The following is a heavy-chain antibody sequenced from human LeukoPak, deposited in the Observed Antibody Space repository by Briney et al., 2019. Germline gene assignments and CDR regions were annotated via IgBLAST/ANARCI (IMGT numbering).Heavy chain of an antibody. V-gene: IGHV3-21*01. D-gene: IGHD2-15*01. CDR1: GFTFSSYS. CDR2: ISSSSSYI. CDR3: ARGVVVVAATPMDV. J-gene: IGHJ6*03. Sequence: PGGSLRLSCAASGFTFSSYSMNWVRQAPGKGLEWVSSISSSSSYIYYADSVKGRFTISRDNAKNSLYLQMNSLRAEDTAVYYCARGVVVVAATPMDVWGKGTTVTVSS.